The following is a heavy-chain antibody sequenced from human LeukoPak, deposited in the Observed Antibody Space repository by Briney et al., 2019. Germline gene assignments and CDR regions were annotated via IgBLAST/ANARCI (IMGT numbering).Heavy chain of an antibody. V-gene: IGHV1-18*01. CDR2: ISDYNGNT. D-gene: IGHD2-2*01. CDR3: ARDRSTAAHEY. J-gene: IGHJ4*02. Sequence: ASVKVSCKASGYAFTSYGTSWVRQAPGQGPECMGWISDYNGNTNYAQKFQGRVTMTTDTSTSTAYMEVRGLRSDDTAIYYCARDRSTAAHEYWGQGTLVTVSS. CDR1: GYAFTSYG.